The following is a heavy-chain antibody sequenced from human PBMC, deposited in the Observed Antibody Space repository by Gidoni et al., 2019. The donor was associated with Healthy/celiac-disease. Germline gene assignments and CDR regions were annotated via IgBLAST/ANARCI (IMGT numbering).Heavy chain of an antibody. CDR1: GGSLSSGSYY. CDR3: ARVSYYDSSGYSYDY. CDR2: IYTSGST. J-gene: IGHJ4*02. D-gene: IGHD3-22*01. Sequence: QVQLQESGPGLVKPSQTLSLTCTVSGGSLSSGSYYWSWIRQPAGKGLEWIGRIYTSGSTNYNPSLKSRVTMSVDTSKNQFSLKLSSVTAADTAVYYCARVSYYDSSGYSYDYWGQGTLVTVSS. V-gene: IGHV4-61*02.